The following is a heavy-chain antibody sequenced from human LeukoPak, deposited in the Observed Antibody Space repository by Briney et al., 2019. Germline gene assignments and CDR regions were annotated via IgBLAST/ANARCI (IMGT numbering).Heavy chain of an antibody. CDR1: GFTFTSSA. CDR2: IVVGSGNT. J-gene: IGHJ5*02. Sequence: EASVKVSCKASGFTFTSSAMQWVRQARGQRLEWTGWIVVGSGNTNYAQKFQERVTVTRDMSASTAYMELSSLRSEDTAVYYCAARYCTNGVCYNGFDPWGQGTLVTVSS. D-gene: IGHD2-8*01. CDR3: AARYCTNGVCYNGFDP. V-gene: IGHV1-58*02.